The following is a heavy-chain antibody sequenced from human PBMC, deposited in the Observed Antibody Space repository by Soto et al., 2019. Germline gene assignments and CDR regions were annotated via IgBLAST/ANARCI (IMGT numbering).Heavy chain of an antibody. CDR1: GFTFGDYA. J-gene: IGHJ6*02. V-gene: IGHV3-49*03. D-gene: IGHD3-9*01. Sequence: GGSLRLSCTASGFTFGDYAMSWFRQAPGKGLEWVGFIRSKAYGGTTEYAASVKGRFTISRDDSKSIAYLQMTSLKTEDTAVYYCTRSVSYYDILTVHPTLYGMDVWGQGTTVTVSS. CDR3: TRSVSYYDILTVHPTLYGMDV. CDR2: IRSKAYGGTT.